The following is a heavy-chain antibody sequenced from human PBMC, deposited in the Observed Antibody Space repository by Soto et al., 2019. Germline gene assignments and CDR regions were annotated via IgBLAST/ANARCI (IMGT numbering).Heavy chain of an antibody. J-gene: IGHJ6*02. V-gene: IGHV1-18*01. D-gene: IGHD3-10*01. CDR2: ISAYNGNT. Sequence: ASVKVCCKAYGYTFTSDGISWVRLAPGQGLEWMGWISAYNGNTNYAQKVQGRVTMTTDTSTSTAYMELRSLRSDDTAVYYCARDNGFAESDVRGQGTTVTVSS. CDR1: GYTFTSDG. CDR3: ARDNGFAESDV.